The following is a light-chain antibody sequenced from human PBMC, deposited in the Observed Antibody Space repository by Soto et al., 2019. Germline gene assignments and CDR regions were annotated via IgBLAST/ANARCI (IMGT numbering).Light chain of an antibody. J-gene: IGKJ1*01. Sequence: DIQVTQSPSSLSASVGDRVTITCRTSQNIDRYLSWYQQKPGKAPNLLIFAASNLQGGVPSRFNGSGSGTDFTLTINTLQSEDFATYYCLQTYMTPRTFGQGTKVDIK. CDR2: AAS. V-gene: IGKV1-39*01. CDR1: QNIDRY. CDR3: LQTYMTPRT.